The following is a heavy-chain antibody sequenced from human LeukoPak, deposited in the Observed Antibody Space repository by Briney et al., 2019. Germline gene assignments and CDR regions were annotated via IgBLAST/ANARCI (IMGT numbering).Heavy chain of an antibody. V-gene: IGHV3-21*01. J-gene: IGHJ4*02. Sequence: GGSLRLSCAASGFTFSSYSMNWVGQAPGKGLEWVSSISSSSSYIYYADSVKGQFTISRDNAKNTLYLQMNSLRAEDTAVYYCARGGYRSSSPFDYWGQGTLVTVSS. CDR1: GFTFSSYS. CDR2: ISSSSSYI. CDR3: ARGGYRSSSPFDY. D-gene: IGHD6-13*01.